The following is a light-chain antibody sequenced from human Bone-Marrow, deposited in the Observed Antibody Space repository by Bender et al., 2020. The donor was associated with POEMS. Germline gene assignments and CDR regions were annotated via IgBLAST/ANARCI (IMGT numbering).Light chain of an antibody. CDR1: TLISHY. CDR3: NSRDRSGNWL. J-gene: IGLJ3*02. Sequence: SSELTQDPTVSVALGQTVRITCQGDTLISHYASWYQQKPGQAPILVIFGKNNRPSGIPDRFSGSTSGNTASLTITGTQADDEADYFCNSRDRSGNWLFGGGTKVTVL. V-gene: IGLV3-19*01. CDR2: GKN.